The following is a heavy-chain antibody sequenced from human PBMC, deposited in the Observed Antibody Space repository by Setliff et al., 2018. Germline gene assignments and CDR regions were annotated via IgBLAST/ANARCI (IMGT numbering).Heavy chain of an antibody. J-gene: IGHJ4*02. V-gene: IGHV4-4*07. D-gene: IGHD7-27*01. CDR1: GGSISNYY. Sequence: SETLSLTCTVSGGSISNYYWSWIRQPAGKGLEWIGRIYTSGSTNYNPSLKSRVTIPMDTSKNQFFLQVSSVTAADTAVYYCVLTPSNLFDYWGQGTLVTVSS. CDR2: IYTSGST. CDR3: VLTPSNLFDY.